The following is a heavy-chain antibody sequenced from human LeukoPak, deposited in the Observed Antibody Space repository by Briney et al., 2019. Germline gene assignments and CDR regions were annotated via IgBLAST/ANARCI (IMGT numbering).Heavy chain of an antibody. CDR3: ANIVVVPAAIFDY. Sequence: GGSLRLSCAASGFTFSSYAMSWVRQAPGKGLEWVSAISGSGGSTYCADSVKGRFTISRDNSKNTLYLQMNSLRAEDTAVYYCANIVVVPAAIFDYWGQGTLVTVSS. CDR2: ISGSGGST. V-gene: IGHV3-23*01. CDR1: GFTFSSYA. J-gene: IGHJ4*02. D-gene: IGHD2-2*02.